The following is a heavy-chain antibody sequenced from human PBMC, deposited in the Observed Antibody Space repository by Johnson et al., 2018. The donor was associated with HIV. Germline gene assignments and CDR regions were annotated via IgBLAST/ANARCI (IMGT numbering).Heavy chain of an antibody. J-gene: IGHJ3*02. CDR2: ISYDGSNK. D-gene: IGHD5-24*01. CDR1: GITFSSYG. Sequence: QVQLVESGGGVVQPGRSLRLSCAASGITFSSYGMHWVRQAPGKGLEWVAFISYDGSNKYYADSVKGRFTVSRDNSKNTLYLQMNSLRAEDTAVYYCARACRDGYTCDAFDIWDQGTLVTVSS. CDR3: ARACRDGYTCDAFDI. V-gene: IGHV3-30*19.